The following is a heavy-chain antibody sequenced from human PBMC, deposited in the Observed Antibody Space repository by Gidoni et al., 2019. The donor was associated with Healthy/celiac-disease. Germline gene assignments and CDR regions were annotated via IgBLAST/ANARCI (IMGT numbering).Heavy chain of an antibody. J-gene: IGHJ4*02. D-gene: IGHD2-2*01. CDR1: GFPFRSYW. V-gene: IGHV3-7*01. Sequence: EVQLVESGGGLVQPGGSLRLSCAASGFPFRSYWMSWVRQAPGKGLEGVANIKQDGSEKYYVDSVKGRFTISRDNAKNSLYLQMNSLRAEDTAVYYCAREGCSSTSCYPDYWGQGTLVTVSS. CDR3: AREGCSSTSCYPDY. CDR2: IKQDGSEK.